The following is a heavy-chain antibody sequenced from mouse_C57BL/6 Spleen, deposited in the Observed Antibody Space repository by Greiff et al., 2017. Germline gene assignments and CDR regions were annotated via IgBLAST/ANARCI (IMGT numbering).Heavy chain of an antibody. CDR2: IDPSDSYT. Sequence: QVQLQQPGAELVMPGASVKLSCKASGYTFTSYWMHWVKQRPGQGLEWIGEIDPSDSYTNYNQKFKGKSTLTVDKSSSTAYMQLSSLTSEDSAVYYCARKDTTVVAPYAMDYWGQGTSVTVSS. CDR3: ARKDTTVVAPYAMDY. V-gene: IGHV1-69*01. CDR1: GYTFTSYW. J-gene: IGHJ4*01. D-gene: IGHD1-1*01.